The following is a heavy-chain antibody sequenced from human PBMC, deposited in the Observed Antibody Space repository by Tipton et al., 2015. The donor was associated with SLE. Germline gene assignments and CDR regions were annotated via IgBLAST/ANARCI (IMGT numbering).Heavy chain of an antibody. Sequence: TLSLTCTVSGGSISSYYWSWIRQSPGKGLEWIGYIYTSGSTNYNPSLKSRVTISVDTSKNQFSLKLSSVTAADTAVYYCARDPEEYFDLWGRGTLVTVSS. J-gene: IGHJ2*01. CDR2: IYTSGST. V-gene: IGHV4-59*01. CDR3: ARDPEEYFDL. CDR1: GGSISSYY.